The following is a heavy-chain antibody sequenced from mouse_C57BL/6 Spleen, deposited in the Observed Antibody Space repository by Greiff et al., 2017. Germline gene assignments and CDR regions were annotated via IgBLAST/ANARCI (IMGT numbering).Heavy chain of an antibody. CDR1: GYTFTDYE. Sequence: QVQLKESGAELVRPGASVTLSCKASGYTFTDYEMHWVKQTPVHGLEWIGAIDPETGGTAYNQKFKGKAILTADKSSSTAYMELRSLTSEDSAVYYCTRSTTVVGIDYWGQGTTLTVSS. CDR2: IDPETGGT. D-gene: IGHD1-1*01. J-gene: IGHJ2*01. V-gene: IGHV1-15*01. CDR3: TRSTTVVGIDY.